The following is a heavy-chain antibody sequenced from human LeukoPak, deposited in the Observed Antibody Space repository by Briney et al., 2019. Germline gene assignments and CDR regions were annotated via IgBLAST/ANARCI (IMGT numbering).Heavy chain of an antibody. CDR1: GYTFTGYY. D-gene: IGHD5-24*01. V-gene: IGHV1-2*02. Sequence: ASVKVSCKASGYTFTGYYMHWVRQAPGQGLEWTGWINPNSGGTNYAQKFQGRVTMTRDTSISTAYMELSRLRSDDTAVYYCARDRGEMATIRGYYFDYWGQGTLVTVSS. CDR2: INPNSGGT. CDR3: ARDRGEMATIRGYYFDY. J-gene: IGHJ4*02.